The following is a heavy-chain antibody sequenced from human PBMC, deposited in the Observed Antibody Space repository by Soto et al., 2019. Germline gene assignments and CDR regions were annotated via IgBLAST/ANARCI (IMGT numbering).Heavy chain of an antibody. Sequence: LRLSCAASGFTFSSYAMHWVRQAPGKGLEWVAVISYDGSNKYYADSVKGRFTISRDNSKNTLYLQMNSLRAEDTAVYYCARDLKEVSAYYYDSSGYLDAFDIWGQGTMVTVSS. CDR2: ISYDGSNK. CDR3: ARDLKEVSAYYYDSSGYLDAFDI. CDR1: GFTFSSYA. J-gene: IGHJ3*02. V-gene: IGHV3-30-3*01. D-gene: IGHD3-22*01.